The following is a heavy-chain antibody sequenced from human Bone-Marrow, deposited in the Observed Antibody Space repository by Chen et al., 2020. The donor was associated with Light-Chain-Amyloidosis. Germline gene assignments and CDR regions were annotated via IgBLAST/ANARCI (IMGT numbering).Heavy chain of an antibody. CDR3: ARRRDGYNFDY. V-gene: IGHV5-51*01. J-gene: IGHJ4*02. Sequence: IGWVRQMPGKGLEWMGVIYPDDSDARYIPSFEGQVTISADKSITTAYLQWRSLKASDTAMYYCARRRDGYNFDYWGQGTLVTVSS. CDR2: IYPDDSDA. D-gene: IGHD5-12*01.